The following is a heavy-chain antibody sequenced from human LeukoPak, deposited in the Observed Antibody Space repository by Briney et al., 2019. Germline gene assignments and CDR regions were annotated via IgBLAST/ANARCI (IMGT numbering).Heavy chain of an antibody. CDR3: AGELERRLDY. Sequence: QPGGSLRLSCAASGFTFSSYAMHWVRQAPGKGLEWVAVISYDGSNKYYADSVKGRFTISRDNSKNTLYLQMNSLRAEDTAVYYCAGELERRLDYWGQGTLVTVSS. CDR1: GFTFSSYA. CDR2: ISYDGSNK. J-gene: IGHJ4*02. V-gene: IGHV3-30-3*01. D-gene: IGHD1-1*01.